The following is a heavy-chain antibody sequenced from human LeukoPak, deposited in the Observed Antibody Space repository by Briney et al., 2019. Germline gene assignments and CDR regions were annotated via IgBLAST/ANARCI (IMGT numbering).Heavy chain of an antibody. CDR1: GFTFDDYG. J-gene: IGHJ4*02. Sequence: GGSLRLSCAASGFTFDDYGMSWVRQAPGKGLEWFSGIIWNGGSTGYADSVKGRFTISRDNAKNSLHLQMNSLRAEDTALYYCARGDDYSNFYPYYFDYWGQGTLVTVSS. D-gene: IGHD4-11*01. V-gene: IGHV3-20*04. CDR2: IIWNGGST. CDR3: ARGDDYSNFYPYYFDY.